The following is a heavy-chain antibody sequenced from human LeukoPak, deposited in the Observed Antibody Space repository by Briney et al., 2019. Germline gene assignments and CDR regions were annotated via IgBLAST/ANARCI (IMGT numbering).Heavy chain of an antibody. J-gene: IGHJ4*02. D-gene: IGHD6-19*01. CDR3: ARGQGYSSGWPYYFDY. Sequence: ASVKVSCKASGHTFTGYYVHWVRQAPGQGLEWMGWINPNSGATNSAQKFQGRVTMTRDTSISTAYMELSRLRSDDTAVYYCARGQGYSSGWPYYFDYWGQGTLVTVSS. CDR2: INPNSGAT. CDR1: GHTFTGYY. V-gene: IGHV1-2*02.